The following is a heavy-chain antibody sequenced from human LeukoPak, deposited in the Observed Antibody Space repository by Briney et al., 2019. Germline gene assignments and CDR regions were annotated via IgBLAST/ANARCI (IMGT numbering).Heavy chain of an antibody. CDR3: ARGGSYDILTGYYPYNWFDP. V-gene: IGHV1-18*01. CDR2: ISAYNGNT. CDR1: GYTFTSYN. J-gene: IGHJ5*02. Sequence: ASVKVSCKASGYTFTSYNINWVRQATGQGLEWMGWISAYNGNTNYAQKLQGRVTMTTDTSTSTAYMELRSLRSDDTAVYYCARGGSYDILTGYYPYNWFDPWGQGTLVPVSS. D-gene: IGHD3-9*01.